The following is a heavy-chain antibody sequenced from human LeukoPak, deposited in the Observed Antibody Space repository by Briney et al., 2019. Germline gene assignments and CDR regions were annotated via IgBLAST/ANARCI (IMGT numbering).Heavy chain of an antibody. Sequence: PGGSLRLSCAASGFTFSSYAMSWVRQAPGKGLEWVSAISGSGGSTYYADSVKGRFTISRDNSKDTLYLQMNSLRAEDTAVYYCAKDRTWKLLSPRALDPWGQGTLVTVSS. CDR2: ISGSGGST. CDR3: AKDRTWKLLSPRALDP. J-gene: IGHJ5*02. V-gene: IGHV3-23*01. CDR1: GFTFSSYA. D-gene: IGHD1-1*01.